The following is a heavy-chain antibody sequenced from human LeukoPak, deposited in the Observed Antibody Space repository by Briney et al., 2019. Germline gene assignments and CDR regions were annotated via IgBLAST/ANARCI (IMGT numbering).Heavy chain of an antibody. CDR2: ISGSGGST. V-gene: IGHV3-23*01. CDR1: GFTFSSYA. Sequence: PGGSLRLSCAASGFTFSSYAMSWVRQAPGKGLEWVSAISGSGGSTYYADSVKGRFTISRDNSKNTLYLQMNSLRAEDTAVYYCAKFFSGSGSYPPYYYYMDVWGKGTTVTVSS. J-gene: IGHJ6*03. D-gene: IGHD3-10*01. CDR3: AKFFSGSGSYPPYYYYMDV.